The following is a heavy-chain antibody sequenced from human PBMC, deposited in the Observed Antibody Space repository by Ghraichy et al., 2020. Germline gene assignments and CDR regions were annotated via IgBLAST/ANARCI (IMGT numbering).Heavy chain of an antibody. V-gene: IGHV4-59*08. Sequence: GSLRLSCTVSGGSISSYYWSWIRQPPGKGLEWIGYIYYRGSTNYNPSLKSRVTISVDTSKNQFSLKLSSVTAADTAVYYCGSSGWYPYFFDSWGQGTLVTVSS. CDR1: GGSISSYY. D-gene: IGHD6-19*01. J-gene: IGHJ4*02. CDR2: IYYRGST. CDR3: GSSGWYPYFFDS.